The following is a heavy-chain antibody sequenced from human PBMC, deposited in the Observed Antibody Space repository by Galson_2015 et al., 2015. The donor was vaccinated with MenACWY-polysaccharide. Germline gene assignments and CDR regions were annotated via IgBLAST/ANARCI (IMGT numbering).Heavy chain of an antibody. CDR3: AKRARVVVAVWYGMDV. CDR1: GFTFSSYA. CDR2: ITGSGGST. J-gene: IGHJ6*02. D-gene: IGHD2-15*01. Sequence: SLRLSCAASGFTFSSYAMSWVRQAPGKGLEWVSAITGSGGSTYYVDSVKGRITISRDNSNNALYLQMNGLRAEDTAVYYCAKRARVVVAVWYGMDVWGQGTLVIVSS. V-gene: IGHV3-23*01.